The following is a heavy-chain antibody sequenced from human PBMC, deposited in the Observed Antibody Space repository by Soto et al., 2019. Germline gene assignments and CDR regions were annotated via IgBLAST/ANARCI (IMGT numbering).Heavy chain of an antibody. CDR3: EKDSQVGIAVAGTESDY. CDR2: ISGSGGST. D-gene: IGHD6-19*01. CDR1: GFTFSSYA. V-gene: IGHV3-23*01. J-gene: IGHJ4*02. Sequence: EVQLLESGGGLVQPGGSLRLSCAASGFTFSSYAMSWVRQAPGKGLEWVSAISGSGGSTYYADSVKGRFTISRDNSKNTLNLQMNSLRAEDTAVYYCEKDSQVGIAVAGTESDYWGQGTLVTVSS.